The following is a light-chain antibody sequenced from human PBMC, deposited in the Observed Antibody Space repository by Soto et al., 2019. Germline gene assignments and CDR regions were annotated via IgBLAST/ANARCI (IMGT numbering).Light chain of an antibody. Sequence: DIVMTQSPLSLPVTPGEPASISCRSSQSLLHSNGYNYLGWYLQKPGQSPQLLIYLGSNRASGVPDRFSGSGSGTDFTLNISRVEAEDVGVYYCMQALQTPTFGQGTKVEIK. CDR2: LGS. V-gene: IGKV2-28*01. J-gene: IGKJ1*01. CDR3: MQALQTPT. CDR1: QSLLHSNGYNY.